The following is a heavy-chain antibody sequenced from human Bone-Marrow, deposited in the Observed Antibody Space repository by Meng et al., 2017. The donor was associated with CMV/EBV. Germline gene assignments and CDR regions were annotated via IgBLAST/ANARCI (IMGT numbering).Heavy chain of an antibody. CDR3: ARDRITIFGVVMGHDAFDI. J-gene: IGHJ3*02. V-gene: IGHV3-23*01. CDR2: ISGSGGGT. CDR1: GFTFSSYA. D-gene: IGHD3-3*01. Sequence: GESLKISCAASGFTFSSYAMSWVRQAPGKGLEWVSTISGSGGGTYYADSVKGRFTISRDNSKNTLYLQMNSLRAEDTAVYYCARDRITIFGVVMGHDAFDIWGQGTMVAVSS.